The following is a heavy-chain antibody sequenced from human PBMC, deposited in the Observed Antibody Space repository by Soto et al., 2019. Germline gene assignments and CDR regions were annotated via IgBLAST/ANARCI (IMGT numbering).Heavy chain of an antibody. D-gene: IGHD3-9*01. CDR3: ARDVRYFDWPVGWFDP. V-gene: IGHV1-3*01. CDR2: INAGNGNT. Sequence: ASVKVSCKASGYTFTSYAMHWVRQAPGQRLEWMGWINAGNGNTKYSQKFQGRVTITRDTSASTAYMELSSLRSEDTAVYYCARDVRYFDWPVGWFDPWGQGTLVTVSS. CDR1: GYTFTSYA. J-gene: IGHJ5*02.